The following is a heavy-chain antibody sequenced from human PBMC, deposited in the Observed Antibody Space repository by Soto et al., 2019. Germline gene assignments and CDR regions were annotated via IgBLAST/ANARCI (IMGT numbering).Heavy chain of an antibody. J-gene: IGHJ3*02. Sequence: GGSLRLSCAASGFTFSSYWMSWVRQAPGKGLEWVAIIKEDGSEKQYVDSVKGRFSISRDNAKSSLYMQMKSLTAEDTAIYYCARLSPFGGYVGAFDIWGQGTMVTVSS. CDR2: IKEDGSEK. CDR1: GFTFSSYW. V-gene: IGHV3-7*05. D-gene: IGHD5-12*01. CDR3: ARLSPFGGYVGAFDI.